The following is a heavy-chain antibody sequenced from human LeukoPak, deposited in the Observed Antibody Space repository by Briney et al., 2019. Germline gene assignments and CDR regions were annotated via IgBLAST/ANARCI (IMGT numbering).Heavy chain of an antibody. Sequence: GASVKVSCKASGYTFTSYGISWVGQAPGQGLEWMGWISAYNGNTNYAQKLQGRVTMTTDTSTSTAYMELRSLRSDDTAVYYCAARGGATGTTQGDAFDIWGQGTMVTVSS. CDR3: AARGGATGTTQGDAFDI. D-gene: IGHD1-1*01. V-gene: IGHV1-18*04. CDR1: GYTFTSYG. CDR2: ISAYNGNT. J-gene: IGHJ3*02.